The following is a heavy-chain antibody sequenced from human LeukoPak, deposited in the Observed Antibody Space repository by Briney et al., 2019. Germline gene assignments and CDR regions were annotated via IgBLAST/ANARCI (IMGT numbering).Heavy chain of an antibody. V-gene: IGHV3-21*01. CDR1: GFTFSSYS. J-gene: IGHJ4*02. Sequence: GGSLRLSCAASGFTFSSYSMNWVRQAPGKGLEWDSSISSSSSYIYYADSVKGRFTISRDNAKNSLYLQMNSLRAEDTAVYYCARDWADFWSGYPFDYGGQGTLVTVSS. CDR2: ISSSSSYI. D-gene: IGHD3-3*01. CDR3: ARDWADFWSGYPFDY.